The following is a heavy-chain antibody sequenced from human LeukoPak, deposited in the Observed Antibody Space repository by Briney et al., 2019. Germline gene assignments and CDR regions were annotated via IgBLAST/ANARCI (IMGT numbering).Heavy chain of an antibody. J-gene: IGHJ6*03. CDR2: ISTSSSYI. CDR1: GFTFSSYN. V-gene: IGHV3-21*01. CDR3: ARDPYYGSGSAYYYYYMDV. Sequence: GGSLRLSCAASGFTFSSYNMNWVRQAPGKGLEWVSFISTSSSYIYYADLVKGRFTISRDNAKNSLYLQMNSLRAEDTAVYYCARDPYYGSGSAYYYYYMDVWGKGTTVTISS. D-gene: IGHD3-10*01.